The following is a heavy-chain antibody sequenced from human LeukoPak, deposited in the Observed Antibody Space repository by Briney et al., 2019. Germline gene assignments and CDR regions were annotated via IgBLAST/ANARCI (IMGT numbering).Heavy chain of an antibody. CDR2: MNPNSGNT. V-gene: IGHV1-8*01. CDR3: ARRPGAYYDILTGPGPSDY. J-gene: IGHJ4*02. CDR1: GYTFTSYD. D-gene: IGHD3-9*01. Sequence: ASLKVSCKASGYTFTSYDINWVRQATGQGLEWMGWMNPNSGNTGYAQKFQGRVTMTRNTSISTAYMELSSLRFEDTAVYYCARRPGAYYDILTGPGPSDYWGQGTLVTVSS.